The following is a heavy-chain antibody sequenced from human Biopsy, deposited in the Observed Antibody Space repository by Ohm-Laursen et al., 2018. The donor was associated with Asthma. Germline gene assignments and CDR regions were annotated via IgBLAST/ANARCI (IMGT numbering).Heavy chain of an antibody. Sequence: SLRLSCAASGFTFSSYSMNWVRQAPGKGLEWVSSISSSSSYIYYADSVKGRFTISRDNAKNSLYLQINSLRAEDTAVYYCARDGTDMNEAMPKDYWGQGTLVTVPS. CDR3: ARDGTDMNEAMPKDY. J-gene: IGHJ4*02. D-gene: IGHD2-2*01. CDR1: GFTFSSYS. CDR2: ISSSSSYI. V-gene: IGHV3-21*01.